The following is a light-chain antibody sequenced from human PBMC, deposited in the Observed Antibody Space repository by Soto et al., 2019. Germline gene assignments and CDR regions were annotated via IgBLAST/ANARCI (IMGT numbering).Light chain of an antibody. J-gene: IGKJ1*01. V-gene: IGKV3-20*01. CDR1: QSVPSTY. CDR3: QQYNSWPWT. CDR2: GTS. Sequence: VLSQSPGRLSLSPGERATLSCRASQSVPSTYFAWYQQKSGQPPRLLISGTSNRATGIPDRFSGSGSGTEFTLTISSLQSEDFAVYYCQQYNSWPWTFGQGTKVDI.